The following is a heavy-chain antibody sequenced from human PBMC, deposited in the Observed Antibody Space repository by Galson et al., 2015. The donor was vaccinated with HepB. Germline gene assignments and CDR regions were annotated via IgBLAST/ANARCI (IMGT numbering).Heavy chain of an antibody. Sequence: LSLTCTVSGGSISSYYWSWIRQPPGKGLEWIGYIYYSGSTNYNPSLKSRVTISVDTSKNQFSLKLSSVTAADTAVYYCASQRGEYQLLWGRGWFDPWGQGTLVTVSS. J-gene: IGHJ5*02. CDR2: IYYSGST. CDR3: ASQRGEYQLLWGRGWFDP. CDR1: GGSISSYY. D-gene: IGHD2-2*01. V-gene: IGHV4-59*01.